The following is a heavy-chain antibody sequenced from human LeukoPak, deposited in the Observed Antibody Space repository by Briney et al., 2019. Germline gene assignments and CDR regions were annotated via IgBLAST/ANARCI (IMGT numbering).Heavy chain of an antibody. CDR3: ARDVAPGDPLDC. D-gene: IGHD2-21*02. V-gene: IGHV3-74*01. J-gene: IGHJ4*02. CDR1: GFTFSSYW. Sequence: GGSLRLSCAASGFTFSSYWMHWVRQAPGKGLVWVSRITSDGSSTSYADSVNGRFTISRDNAKNTLYLQMNSLRAEDTAVYYCARDVAPGDPLDCWGQGTLVSVSS. CDR2: ITSDGSST.